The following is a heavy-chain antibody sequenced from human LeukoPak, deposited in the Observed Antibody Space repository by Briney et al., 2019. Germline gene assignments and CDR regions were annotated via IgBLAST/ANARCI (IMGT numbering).Heavy chain of an antibody. CDR3: ARKIVGVYSYDY. CDR2: INTDTRNT. Sequence: ASVKVSCKASGYTFTNYGITWVRQAPGQGLEYLGWINTDTRNTYYAQNLQGRVTMTTDTSTNTAYMDPRSLRSDDTAVYYCARKIVGVYSYDYWGQGTLVTVSS. D-gene: IGHD1-26*01. J-gene: IGHJ4*02. CDR1: GYTFTNYG. V-gene: IGHV1-18*01.